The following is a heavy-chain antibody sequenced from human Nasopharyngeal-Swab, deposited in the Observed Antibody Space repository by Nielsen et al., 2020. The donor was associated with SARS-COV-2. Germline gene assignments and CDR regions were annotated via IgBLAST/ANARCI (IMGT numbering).Heavy chain of an antibody. V-gene: IGHV3-74*03. J-gene: IGHJ1*01. D-gene: IGHD1-26*01. CDR1: GFTLSNYW. CDR2: INLYGGST. CDR3: VRGTIEGATGYFQH. Sequence: GESLKISCATSGFTLSNYWMHWVRQAPANGLVWVSRINLYGGSTTYADSVKGRFTISRDNAKNTLYLQMNSLRAEDTAVYYCVRGTIEGATGYFQHWGQGALVTVSS.